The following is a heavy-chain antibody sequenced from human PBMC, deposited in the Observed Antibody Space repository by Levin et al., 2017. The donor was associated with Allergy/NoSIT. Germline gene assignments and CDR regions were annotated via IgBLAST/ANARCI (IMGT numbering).Heavy chain of an antibody. CDR2: INHSGST. V-gene: IGHV4-34*01. D-gene: IGHD3-16*01. CDR3: ARGASYYDYVWGSYPPRYFDY. J-gene: IGHJ4*02. CDR1: GGSFSGYY. Sequence: SQTLSLTCAVYGGSFSGYYWSWIRQPPGKGLEWIGEINHSGSTNYNPSLKSRVTISVDTSKNQFSLKLSSVTAADTAVYYCARGASYYDYVWGSYPPRYFDYWGQGTLVTVSS.